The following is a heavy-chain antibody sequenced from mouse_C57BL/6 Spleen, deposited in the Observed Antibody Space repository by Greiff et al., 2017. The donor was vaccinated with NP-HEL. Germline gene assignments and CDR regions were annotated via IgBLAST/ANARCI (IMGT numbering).Heavy chain of an antibody. CDR2: IYPRSGNT. Sequence: VQLQQSGAELARPGASVKLSCKASGYTFTSYGISWVKQRTGQGLEWIGEIYPRSGNTYYNEKFKGKATLTADKSSSTAYMELRSLTSEDSAVYFCARSYEYDDGSYYFDYWGQGTTLTVSS. V-gene: IGHV1-81*01. CDR1: GYTFTSYG. J-gene: IGHJ2*01. D-gene: IGHD2-4*01. CDR3: ARSYEYDDGSYYFDY.